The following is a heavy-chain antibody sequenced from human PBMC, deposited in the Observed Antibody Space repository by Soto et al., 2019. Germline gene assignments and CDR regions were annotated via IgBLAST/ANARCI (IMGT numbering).Heavy chain of an antibody. D-gene: IGHD3-3*01. CDR1: GFTFSSYG. CDR2: ISYDGSNK. CDR3: AKDVLRFLEWLAFYGMDV. V-gene: IGHV3-30*18. J-gene: IGHJ6*02. Sequence: RGSLRLSCAASGFTFSSYGMHWVRQAPGKGLEWVAVISYDGSNKYYADSVKGRFTISRDNSKNTLYLQMNSLRAEDTAVYYCAKDVLRFLEWLAFYGMDVWGQGTTVTVSS.